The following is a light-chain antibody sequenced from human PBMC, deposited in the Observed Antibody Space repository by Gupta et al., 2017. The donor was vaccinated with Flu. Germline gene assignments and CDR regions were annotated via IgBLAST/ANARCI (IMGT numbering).Light chain of an antibody. J-gene: IGLJ2*01. Sequence: QSALTQPASVSGSPGQSITISCTGTSSDIGCYNYVSWYQQHPGKAPKLLIYGVTNRPSGVSNRFSGSKSGDTASLTISGLQAEDEADYYCSSCTSSTTVVFGGGTKLTVL. CDR3: SSCTSSTTVV. CDR2: GVT. V-gene: IGLV2-14*01. CDR1: SSDIGCYNY.